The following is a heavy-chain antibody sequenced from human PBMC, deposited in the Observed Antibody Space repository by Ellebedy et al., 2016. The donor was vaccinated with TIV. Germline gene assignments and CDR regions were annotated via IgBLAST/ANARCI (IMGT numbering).Heavy chain of an antibody. CDR1: GGSISSSSYY. J-gene: IGHJ4*02. Sequence: MPSETLSLTCTVSGGSISSSSYYWGWIRQPPGKGLEWVASIYYTGTTYYNPSLKSRVTISLDTSKNQVSMKLTSVTAADTAVYYCARQYNYGTSGYYVDYWGQGTLLTVSS. D-gene: IGHD3-22*01. CDR3: ARQYNYGTSGYYVDY. CDR2: IYYTGTT. V-gene: IGHV4-39*07.